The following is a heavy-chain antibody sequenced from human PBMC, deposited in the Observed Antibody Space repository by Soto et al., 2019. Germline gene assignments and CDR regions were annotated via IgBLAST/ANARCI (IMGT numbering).Heavy chain of an antibody. CDR3: ARGPAHYYYGSGSYAGPWSEP. V-gene: IGHV4-31*03. D-gene: IGHD3-10*01. J-gene: IGHJ5*02. Sequence: PSETLSLTCTVSGGSISSGGYYWSWIRQHPGKGLEWIGYIYYSGSTYYNPSLKSRVTISVDTSKNQFSLKLSSVTAADTAVYYCARGPAHYYYGSGSYAGPWSEPCGQGTLVT. CDR2: IYYSGST. CDR1: GGSISSGGYY.